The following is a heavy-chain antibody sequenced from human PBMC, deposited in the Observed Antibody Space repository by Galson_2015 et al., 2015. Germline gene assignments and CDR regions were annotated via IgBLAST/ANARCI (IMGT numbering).Heavy chain of an antibody. CDR2: ISAYNGNT. J-gene: IGHJ6*02. Sequence: SVKVSCKASGYTFTSYGISWVRQAPGQGLEWMGWISAYNGNTNYAQKLQGRVTMTTDTSTSTAYMELRSLRSDDTAVYYCARCESEGGKNVDYYGMDVWGQGTTVTVSS. CDR1: GYTFTSYG. V-gene: IGHV1-18*01. D-gene: IGHD3-16*01. CDR3: ARCESEGGKNVDYYGMDV.